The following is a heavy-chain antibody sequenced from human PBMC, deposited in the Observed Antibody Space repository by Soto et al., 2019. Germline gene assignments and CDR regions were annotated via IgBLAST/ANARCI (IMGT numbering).Heavy chain of an antibody. Sequence: EVQLVESGGGLVKPGGSLRLSCAASGFTFSSYSMNWVRQAPGKGLEWVSSISSSSSYIYYADSVKGRFTISRDNAKNSLYLQMNSLPAEATPVYYCARASYYYDGSGYHAYWGQGTLVTVSS. D-gene: IGHD3-22*01. J-gene: IGHJ4*02. V-gene: IGHV3-21*01. CDR2: ISSSSSYI. CDR3: ARASYYYDGSGYHAY. CDR1: GFTFSSYS.